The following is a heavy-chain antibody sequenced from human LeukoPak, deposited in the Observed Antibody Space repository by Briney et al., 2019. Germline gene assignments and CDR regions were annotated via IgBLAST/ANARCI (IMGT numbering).Heavy chain of an antibody. CDR1: GSSISSHY. J-gene: IGHJ5*02. CDR3: ARVGGYNWNDECWFDP. V-gene: IGHV4-59*11. Sequence: SETLSLTCTVSGSSISSHYWSWIRQPPGKGLEWIGYIYYSGSTNYNPSLKSRVTISVDTSKNQFSLKLSSVTAADTAVYYCARVGGYNWNDECWFDPWGQGTLVTVSS. D-gene: IGHD1-1*01. CDR2: IYYSGST.